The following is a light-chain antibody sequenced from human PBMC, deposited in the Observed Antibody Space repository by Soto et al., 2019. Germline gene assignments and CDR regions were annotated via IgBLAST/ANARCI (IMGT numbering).Light chain of an antibody. Sequence: EVVLTQSPATLSLSPGESATLSCRASENVGSYLAWYQQRPDQAPRLVVYHTSTRATGIPARFSGSGSGTDFTLTISSLEPEDFAVYYCQQAGNRAPRTFGQGTKVEIK. V-gene: IGKV3-11*01. CDR2: HTS. CDR3: QQAGNRAPRT. CDR1: ENVGSY. J-gene: IGKJ1*01.